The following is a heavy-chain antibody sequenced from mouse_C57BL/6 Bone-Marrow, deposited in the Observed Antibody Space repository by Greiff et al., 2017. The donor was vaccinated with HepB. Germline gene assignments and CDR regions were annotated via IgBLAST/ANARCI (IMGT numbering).Heavy chain of an antibody. J-gene: IGHJ2*01. CDR1: GFSLTSYG. CDR3: ASLLWLRRAFDY. D-gene: IGHD2-2*01. V-gene: IGHV2-2*01. Sequence: QVQLQQSGPGLVQPSQSLSITCTVSGFSLTSYGVHWVRQSPGKGLEWLGVIWSGGSTDYNAAFISRLSISKDNSKSQVFFKMNSLQADDTAIYYCASLLWLRRAFDYWGQGTTLTVSS. CDR2: IWSGGST.